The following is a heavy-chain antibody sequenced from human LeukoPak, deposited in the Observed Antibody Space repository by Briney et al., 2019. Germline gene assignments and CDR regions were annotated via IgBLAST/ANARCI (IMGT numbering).Heavy chain of an antibody. CDR2: VKSDGSIT. Sequence: GGSLRLSCAASGFTFSSQWMYWVRHAPGKGLVWVSRVKSDGSITEYADSVKGRLTIPRDNAKNTLYLQMNSLRAEDTAVYYCARGGLYGGSSLDSWGQGTLVTVSS. V-gene: IGHV3-74*01. CDR1: GFTFSSQW. D-gene: IGHD6-6*01. CDR3: ARGGLYGGSSLDS. J-gene: IGHJ4*02.